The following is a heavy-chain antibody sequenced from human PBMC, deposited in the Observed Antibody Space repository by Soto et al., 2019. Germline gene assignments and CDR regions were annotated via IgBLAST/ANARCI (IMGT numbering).Heavy chain of an antibody. V-gene: IGHV4-34*01. D-gene: IGHD3-9*01. CDR2: IILRGST. J-gene: IGHJ5*02. Sequence: PSETLSLTCTVYDGHYYWTWINHPPGKGVEWIGEIILRGSTNYNPSLKSRVTISVDTSKNLVSLTLNSVTAADTAVYYCARGVVLRFFDSSRKRFDPCGPGTLVTVSS. CDR3: ARGVVLRFFDSSRKRFDP. CDR1: DGHYY.